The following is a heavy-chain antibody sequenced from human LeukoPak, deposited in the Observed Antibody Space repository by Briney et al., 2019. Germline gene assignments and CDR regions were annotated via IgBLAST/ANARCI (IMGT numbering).Heavy chain of an antibody. CDR2: IYYSGYT. D-gene: IGHD3-16*01. Sequence: SETLSLACTVSGGSISSYYWSWIRQPPGKGLEYIGYIYYSGYTNYNSSLKSRVTISVDTSKNQFSLKLSSVTAADMAVYYCARETSQKGAHYMDVWGKGTTVTISS. CDR3: ARETSQKGAHYMDV. J-gene: IGHJ6*03. CDR1: GGSISSYY. V-gene: IGHV4-59*01.